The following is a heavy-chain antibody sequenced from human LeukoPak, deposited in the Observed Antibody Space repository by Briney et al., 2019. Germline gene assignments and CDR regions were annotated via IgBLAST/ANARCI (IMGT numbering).Heavy chain of an antibody. D-gene: IGHD2-2*01. V-gene: IGHV1-3*01. CDR3: ARGYCSSTSCQYYFDN. J-gene: IGHJ4*02. Sequence: ASVKVSCKASGYTFTNYAIHWVRQAPGQRLEWMGWINAGNGDTKYSQKFQGRVTITRDTSASTAYMELSSLRSEDTAVYSCARGYCSSTSCQYYFDNWGQGTLVTVSS. CDR1: GYTFTNYA. CDR2: INAGNGDT.